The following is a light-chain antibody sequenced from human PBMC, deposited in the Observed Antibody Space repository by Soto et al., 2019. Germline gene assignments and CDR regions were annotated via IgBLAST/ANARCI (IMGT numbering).Light chain of an antibody. V-gene: IGLV2-14*01. J-gene: IGLJ1*01. CDR2: EVS. CDR1: SSDVGGYNY. Sequence: QSALTQPASVSGSPGQSITISCTGTSSDVGGYNYVSWYQQHPGKAPKLMIYEVSNRPSGGSNRFSGSKSGNTASLTISGVQAEDEAADYCSSYTSSSTYVFGTGTKLTVL. CDR3: SSYTSSSTYV.